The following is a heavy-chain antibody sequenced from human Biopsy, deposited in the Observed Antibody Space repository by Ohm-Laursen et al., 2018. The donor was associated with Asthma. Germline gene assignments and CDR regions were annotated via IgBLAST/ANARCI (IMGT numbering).Heavy chain of an antibody. D-gene: IGHD2-8*02. Sequence: SLRLSCSASGFTFSDYYMSWIRQAPGKGLEWVSYISSSGGTIYYADSVKGRFTISRDNAQNSLFLQMTSLGAEDTAVYYCASECTVATCPLAYWGQGALVTASS. CDR2: ISSSGGTI. J-gene: IGHJ4*02. CDR3: ASECTVATCPLAY. CDR1: GFTFSDYY. V-gene: IGHV3-11*01.